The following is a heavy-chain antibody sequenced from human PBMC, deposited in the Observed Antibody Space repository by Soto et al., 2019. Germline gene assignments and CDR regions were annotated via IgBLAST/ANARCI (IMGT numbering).Heavy chain of an antibody. CDR1: GFTFSSYW. V-gene: IGHV3-74*01. CDR2: INSDGSST. Sequence: VGSLRLSCAASGFTFSSYWMHWVRQAPGKGLVWVSRINSDGSSTSYADSVKGRFTISRDNAKNTLYLQMNSLRAEDTAVYYCARSNCYDSSGYYYVSGLAFDIWGQGTMVTVSS. CDR3: ARSNCYDSSGYYYVSGLAFDI. J-gene: IGHJ3*02. D-gene: IGHD3-22*01.